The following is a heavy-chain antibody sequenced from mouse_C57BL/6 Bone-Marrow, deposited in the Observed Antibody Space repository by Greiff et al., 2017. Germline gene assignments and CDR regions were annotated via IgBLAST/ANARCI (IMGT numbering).Heavy chain of an antibody. Sequence: EVQLQQSGPELVKPGASVKISCKASGYSFTGYYMNWVKQSPEKSLEWIGEINPSTGGTTYNQKFKDKATLTVDKSSSTAYMQLKSLTSEDSAVYYCALLYSYWGQGTLVTVSA. CDR1: GYSFTGYY. V-gene: IGHV1-42*01. J-gene: IGHJ3*01. D-gene: IGHD2-1*01. CDR2: INPSTGGT. CDR3: ALLYSY.